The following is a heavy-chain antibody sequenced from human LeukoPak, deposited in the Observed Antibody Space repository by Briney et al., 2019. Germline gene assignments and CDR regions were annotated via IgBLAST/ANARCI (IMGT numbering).Heavy chain of an antibody. D-gene: IGHD1/OR15-1a*01. CDR2: ITTSSSYM. CDR3: ARDPNNGDS. CDR1: GFTFSSYN. Sequence: GGSLRLSCAASGFTFSSYNMNWVRQAPGKGLEWVSSITTSSSYMYYADSVRGRFTISRVNAENSLYLQMNSLTAEDTAVYYCARDPNNGDSWGQGTLVTVSS. J-gene: IGHJ4*02. V-gene: IGHV3-21*01.